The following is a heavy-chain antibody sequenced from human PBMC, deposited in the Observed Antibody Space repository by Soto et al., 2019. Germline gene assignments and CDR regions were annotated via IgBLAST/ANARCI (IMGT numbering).Heavy chain of an antibody. V-gene: IGHV4-59*08. CDR1: GGSIIDYY. D-gene: IGHD1-26*01. CDR3: ARQSGGYYYYGMDV. J-gene: IGHJ6*02. Sequence: PSETLSLTCTFSGGSIIDYYWSLIRQPPGKGLEWIGYIYYSGTTDYSPSLKSRVTISVDTSKNQFSLKLSSVTAADSAIYYCARQSGGYYYYGMDVWGQGTTVTVSS. CDR2: IYYSGTT.